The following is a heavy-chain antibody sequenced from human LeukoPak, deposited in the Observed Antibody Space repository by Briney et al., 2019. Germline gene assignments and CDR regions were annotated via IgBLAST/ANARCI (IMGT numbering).Heavy chain of an antibody. J-gene: IGHJ3*02. D-gene: IGHD3-10*01. CDR2: ISSSPTTT. CDR1: GFTFSSYN. CDR3: ARRGAYGSGTYYNAFDI. Sequence: GGSLRLSCAASGFTFSSYNMNWVRQPPGKGLGWVSYISSSPTTTYYADSVKGRFTISRDNAKNSLYLQMNSLRDEDTAVYYCARRGAYGSGTYYNAFDIWGQGTVVTVSS. V-gene: IGHV3-48*02.